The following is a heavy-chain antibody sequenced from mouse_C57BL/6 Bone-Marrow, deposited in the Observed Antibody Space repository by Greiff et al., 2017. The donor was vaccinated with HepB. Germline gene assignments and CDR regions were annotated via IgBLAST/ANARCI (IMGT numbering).Heavy chain of an antibody. D-gene: IGHD1-1*01. CDR2: IWTGGGT. J-gene: IGHJ2*01. CDR1: GFSLTSYA. V-gene: IGHV2-9-1*01. Sequence: VKLVESGPGLVAPSQSLSITCTVSGFSLTSYAISWVRQPPGKGLEWLGVIWTGGGTNYNSALKSRLSISKDNSTSQVFLKMNSLQTDDTARYYCASHYYGSPAPFDYWGQGTTLTVSS. CDR3: ASHYYGSPAPFDY.